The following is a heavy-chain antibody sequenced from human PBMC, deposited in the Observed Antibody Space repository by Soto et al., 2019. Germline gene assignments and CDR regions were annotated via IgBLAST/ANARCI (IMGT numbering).Heavy chain of an antibody. Sequence: GGSLRLSCAASGFTFSSYWMHWVRQAPGKGLVWVSRINSDGSNTSYADFVKGRFTRSIDNAKNTLYLQMNSLRAEETAVYYCARDRRDSSGYYYPICNYYGMDVWGQGTTVTVSS. CDR1: GFTFSSYW. D-gene: IGHD3-22*01. CDR2: INSDGSNT. V-gene: IGHV3-74*01. J-gene: IGHJ6*02. CDR3: ARDRRDSSGYYYPICNYYGMDV.